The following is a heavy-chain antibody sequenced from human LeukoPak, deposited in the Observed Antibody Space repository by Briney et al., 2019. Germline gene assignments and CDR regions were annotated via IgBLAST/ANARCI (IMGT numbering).Heavy chain of an antibody. J-gene: IGHJ3*02. CDR1: GGSISSYY. D-gene: IGHD3-10*01. CDR2: IYTSGST. CDR3: ARDSSDYYGSGSYFFYGAFDI. Sequence: SETLSLTCTVSGGSISSYYWSWIRQPAGKGLEWIGRIYTSGSTNYNPSLKSRVTMSVDTSKNQFPLKLSSVTAADTAVYYCARDSSDYYGSGSYFFYGAFDIWGQGTMVTVSS. V-gene: IGHV4-4*07.